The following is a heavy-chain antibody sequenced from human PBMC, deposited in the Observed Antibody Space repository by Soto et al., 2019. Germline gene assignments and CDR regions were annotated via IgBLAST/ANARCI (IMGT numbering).Heavy chain of an antibody. Sequence: GESLKISCKGSGYSFTSYWIGWVRQMPGKGLEWMGIIYPGDSDTRYSPSFQGQVTISADKSISTAYLQWSSLKASDTAMYYCAGQDSGSYSYYYYGMDVWGQGTTVTVSS. CDR1: GYSFTSYW. D-gene: IGHD1-26*01. J-gene: IGHJ6*02. CDR3: AGQDSGSYSYYYYGMDV. CDR2: IYPGDSDT. V-gene: IGHV5-51*01.